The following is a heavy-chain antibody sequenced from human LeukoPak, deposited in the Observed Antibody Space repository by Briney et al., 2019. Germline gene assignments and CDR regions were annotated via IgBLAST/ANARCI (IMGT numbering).Heavy chain of an antibody. CDR1: GFTFSTYH. Sequence: GGSLRLSCAASGFTFSTYHMKWVRQAPGKGLEWVSSISTSSSYIYSAASVKGRFTISRDNSKNTLYLQMNSLRAEDTAVYYCAKVVNIAAAGTDRDYWGQGTLVTVSS. D-gene: IGHD6-13*01. J-gene: IGHJ4*02. CDR3: AKVVNIAAAGTDRDY. CDR2: ISTSSSYI. V-gene: IGHV3-21*04.